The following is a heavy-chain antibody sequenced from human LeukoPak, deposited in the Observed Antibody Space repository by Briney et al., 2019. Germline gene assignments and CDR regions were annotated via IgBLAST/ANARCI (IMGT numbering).Heavy chain of an antibody. CDR3: ARHVNTPDY. CDR1: GYSIYTYYY. CDR2: IYHSGST. J-gene: IGHJ4*02. V-gene: IGHV4-38-2*02. Sequence: PSETLSLTCTVSGYSIYTYYYWGWIRQPPGKGLEWIGSIYHSGSTFYNPSLKSRVTISVDTTKNQFSLKLRSVTAADTAVYYCARHVNTPDYWGQGTVVTVSS.